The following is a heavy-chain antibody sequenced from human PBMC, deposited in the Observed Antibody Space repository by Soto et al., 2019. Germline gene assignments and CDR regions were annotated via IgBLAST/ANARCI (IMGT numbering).Heavy chain of an antibody. V-gene: IGHV3-23*01. D-gene: IGHD2-2*01. J-gene: IGHJ6*02. CDR2: ISGSGGST. CDR3: AKVAGTPPHSQQLYYYYYGMDV. Sequence: GGSLRLSCAASGFTFSSYAMSWVRQAPGKGLEWVSAISGSGGSTYYADSVKGRFTISRDNSKNTLYLQMNSLRAEDTAVYYCAKVAGTPPHSQQLYYYYYGMDVWGQGTTVTVSS. CDR1: GFTFSSYA.